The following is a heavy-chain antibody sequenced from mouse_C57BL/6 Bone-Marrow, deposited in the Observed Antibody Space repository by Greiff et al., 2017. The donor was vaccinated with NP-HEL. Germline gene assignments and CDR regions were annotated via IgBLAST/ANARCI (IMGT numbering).Heavy chain of an antibody. J-gene: IGHJ2*01. V-gene: IGHV1-22*01. Sequence: VQLQQSGPELVKPGASVKMSCKASGYTFTDYNMHWVKQSHGKSLEWIGYINPNNGGTSYNQKFKGKATLTVNKSSSTAYMELRSLTSEDSAVYYCARVYYGYDVEGYWGQGTTLTVSS. D-gene: IGHD2-2*01. CDR2: INPNNGGT. CDR3: ARVYYGYDVEGY. CDR1: GYTFTDYN.